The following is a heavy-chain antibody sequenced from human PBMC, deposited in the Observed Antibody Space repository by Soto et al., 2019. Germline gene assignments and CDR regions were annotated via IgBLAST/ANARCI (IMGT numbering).Heavy chain of an antibody. Sequence: GGSLRLSCAASGFTFDDYAMHWVRQAPGKGLEWVSGISWNSGSIGYADSVKGRFTISRDNAKNSLYLQMNSLRAEDTALYYCAKDTYYDSSGSLDYWGQGTLVTVSS. CDR1: GFTFDDYA. J-gene: IGHJ4*02. CDR2: ISWNSGSI. V-gene: IGHV3-9*01. CDR3: AKDTYYDSSGSLDY. D-gene: IGHD3-22*01.